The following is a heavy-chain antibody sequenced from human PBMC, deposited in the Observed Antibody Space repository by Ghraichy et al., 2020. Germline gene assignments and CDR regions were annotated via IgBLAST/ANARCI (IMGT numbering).Heavy chain of an antibody. V-gene: IGHV3-72*01. CDR2: TRDKAKSYTT. J-gene: IGHJ6*02. Sequence: GSLRLSCAASGFTFSDHYIDWVRQAPGKGLEWVGRTRDKAKSYTTEYAASVKGRFTISRDDSKHSLYLQMNSLQTEDTDVYFCARGGSAAPGTGYFFGMEVWSQGTTVTVSS. CDR1: GFTFSDHY. CDR3: ARGGSAAPGTGYFFGMEV. D-gene: IGHD6-13*01.